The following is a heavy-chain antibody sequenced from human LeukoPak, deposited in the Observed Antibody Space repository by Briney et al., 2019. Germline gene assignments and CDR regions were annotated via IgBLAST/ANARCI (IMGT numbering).Heavy chain of an antibody. V-gene: IGHV3-23*01. CDR3: AKFRFSGTIHQYYSDY. CDR1: GFTVSNLA. J-gene: IGHJ4*02. CDR2: ISNRGGST. Sequence: GGSLRLSCAASGFTVSNLAMSWVRQAPGKGLDWVSTISNRGGSTYYADSVKGRFTISRDNSKNTLYLQLNSLRAEDTAVYYCAKFRFSGTIHQYYSDYWGQGTLVTVSS. D-gene: IGHD2-8*01.